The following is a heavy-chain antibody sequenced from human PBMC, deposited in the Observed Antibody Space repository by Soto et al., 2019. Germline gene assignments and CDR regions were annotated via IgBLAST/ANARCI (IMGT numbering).Heavy chain of an antibody. CDR2: ISSSSSTI. V-gene: IGHV3-48*04. J-gene: IGHJ3*02. D-gene: IGHD3-16*02. CDR3: ARFSYTDDYIWGSYRPPSVFAI. CDR1: GFTFSSYS. Sequence: EVQLVESGGGLVQPGGSLRLSCAASGFTFSSYSMNWVRQAPGKGLEWVSYISSSSSTIYYADSVKRRFTISRENAQNSLFLQRSSLRAEDTAVYYCARFSYTDDYIWGSYRPPSVFAIWGQGTMVTVSS.